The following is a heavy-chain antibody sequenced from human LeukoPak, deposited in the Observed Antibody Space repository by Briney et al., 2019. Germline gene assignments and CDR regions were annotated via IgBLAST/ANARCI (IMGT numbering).Heavy chain of an antibody. CDR1: GFTFSSYG. CDR3: AKVASGYFYYYGMDV. D-gene: IGHD3-22*01. Sequence: GRSLRLSCAASGFTFSSYGMHWVRQAPGKGLEWVAVISYDGSNKYYADSVKGRFTISRDNSKNTLYLQMNSLGAEDTAVYYCAKVASGYFYYYGMDVWGQGTTVTVSS. J-gene: IGHJ6*02. CDR2: ISYDGSNK. V-gene: IGHV3-30*18.